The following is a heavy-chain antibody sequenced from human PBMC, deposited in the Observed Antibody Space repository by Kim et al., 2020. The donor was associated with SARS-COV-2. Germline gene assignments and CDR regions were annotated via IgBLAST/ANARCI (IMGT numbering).Heavy chain of an antibody. D-gene: IGHD2-2*01. Sequence: GGSLRLSCEVSGLTFSSYSINWVRQVPGKGLEWVSYISDGGTTIYYADSVKGRFTISRDNAKNSVDLQMNSLRGEDTAVYYCATASYQLHWGQGALVTVSS. CDR2: ISDGGTTI. V-gene: IGHV3-48*01. J-gene: IGHJ1*01. CDR1: GLTFSSYS. CDR3: ATASYQLH.